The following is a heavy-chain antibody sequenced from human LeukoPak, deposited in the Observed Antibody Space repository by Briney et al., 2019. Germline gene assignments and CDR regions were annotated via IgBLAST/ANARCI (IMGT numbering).Heavy chain of an antibody. J-gene: IGHJ4*02. CDR1: GFTFSTFA. Sequence: GGSLRLSCAASGFTFSTFAMIWVRQPPGKGLEWVSSIFPSGGEIHYADSVRGRFTISRDNSKSILSLQMNSLRAEDTAVYYCASHRWFRELTPFDYWGQGTLVTVSS. CDR2: IFPSGGEI. CDR3: ASHRWFRELTPFDY. D-gene: IGHD3-10*01. V-gene: IGHV3-23*01.